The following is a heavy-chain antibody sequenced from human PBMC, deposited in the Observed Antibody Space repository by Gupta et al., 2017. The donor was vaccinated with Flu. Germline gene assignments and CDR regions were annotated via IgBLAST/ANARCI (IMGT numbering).Heavy chain of an antibody. V-gene: IGHV1-69*01. CDR1: GGTFSSYA. J-gene: IGHJ6*03. D-gene: IGHD2-2*01. Sequence: QVQLVQSGAAVKKPGSSVKVSCKASGGTFSSYAISWVRQAPGQGLEWMGGIIPIFGTANYAQKFQGRVTITADESTSTAYMELSSLRSEDTAVYYCAGYFRYCSSTSCYHTPMDVWGKGTTVTVSS. CDR2: IIPIFGTA. CDR3: AGYFRYCSSTSCYHTPMDV.